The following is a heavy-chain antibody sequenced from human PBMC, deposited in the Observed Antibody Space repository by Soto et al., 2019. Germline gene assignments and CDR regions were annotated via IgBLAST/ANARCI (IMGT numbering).Heavy chain of an antibody. CDR3: AREEVVPAAIQALYYYYGMDV. D-gene: IGHD2-2*02. J-gene: IGHJ6*02. CDR1: GGSFSGYY. Sequence: QVQLQQWGAGLLKPSETLSLTCAVYGGSFSGYYWSWIRQPPGKGLEWIGEINHSGSTNYNPSLKSRVTISVDTSKNQFSLKLSSVTAADTAVYYCAREEVVPAAIQALYYYYGMDVWGQGTTVTVSS. CDR2: INHSGST. V-gene: IGHV4-34*01.